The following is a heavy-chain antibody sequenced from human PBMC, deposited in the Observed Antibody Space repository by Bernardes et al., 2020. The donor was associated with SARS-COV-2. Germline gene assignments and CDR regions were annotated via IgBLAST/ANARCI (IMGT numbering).Heavy chain of an antibody. Sequence: GGSLRLSCAASEFTFSSYWMSWVRQVPGKGLEWVSSISRSGDFVYYANSVKGRFTISRDKSRSTLSLQMSSLRVEDTAIYFCAGRVVPPASGLDYWGQGTLVTVSS. CDR1: EFTFSSYW. CDR3: AGRVVPPASGLDY. CDR2: ISRSGDFV. J-gene: IGHJ4*02. D-gene: IGHD2-2*01. V-gene: IGHV3-23*01.